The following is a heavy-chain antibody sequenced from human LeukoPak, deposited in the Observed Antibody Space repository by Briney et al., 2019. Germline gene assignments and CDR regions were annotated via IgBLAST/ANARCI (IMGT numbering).Heavy chain of an antibody. Sequence: ASVKVSCKASGGTFSSYAISWVRQAPGQGLEWMGWINPNSGGTNYAQKFQGRVTMTRDTSISTAYMELSRLRSDDTAVYYCARDSHFDWLLYMAGGYMDVWGKGTTVTVSS. CDR2: INPNSGGT. D-gene: IGHD3-9*01. V-gene: IGHV1-2*02. CDR3: ARDSHFDWLLYMAGGYMDV. J-gene: IGHJ6*03. CDR1: GGTFSSYA.